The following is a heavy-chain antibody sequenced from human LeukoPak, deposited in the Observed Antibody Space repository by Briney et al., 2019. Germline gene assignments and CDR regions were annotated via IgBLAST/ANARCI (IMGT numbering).Heavy chain of an antibody. CDR3: ARVRGPCIAAPGCAFDI. D-gene: IGHD6-6*01. Sequence: ASVKVSCKASGGTFSSYAISWVRQAPGQGLEWMGRIIPILGIANYAQKFQGRVTITADKSTSTAYMELSSLRSEDTAVYYCARVRGPCIAAPGCAFDIWGQGTMVTVSS. J-gene: IGHJ3*02. V-gene: IGHV1-69*04. CDR2: IIPILGIA. CDR1: GGTFSSYA.